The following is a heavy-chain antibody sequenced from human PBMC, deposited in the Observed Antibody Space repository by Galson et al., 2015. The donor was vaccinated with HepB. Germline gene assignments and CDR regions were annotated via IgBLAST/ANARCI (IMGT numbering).Heavy chain of an antibody. J-gene: IGHJ5*02. V-gene: IGHV2-5*01. CDR3: AHRPEAWPAAEYNWFDP. Sequence: PALVKPTQTLTLTCTFSGFSLSTSGVGVAWIRQPPGKALEWLALIYWNDDKRYSPSLKSRLTITKDTSKNQVVLTMTNMDPVDTATYYCAHRPEAWPAAEYNWFDPWGQGTLVTVSS. D-gene: IGHD2-2*01. CDR1: GFSLSTSGVG. CDR2: IYWNDDK.